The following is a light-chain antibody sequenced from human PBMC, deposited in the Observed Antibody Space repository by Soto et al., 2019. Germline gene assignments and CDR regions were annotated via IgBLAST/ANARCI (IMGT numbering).Light chain of an antibody. J-gene: IGKJ3*01. CDR3: QQYDNWPIFT. Sequence: EIVLTQSPGTLSLSPGERATLSCRASQSVSSSYLAWYQQRPGQAPRLLIYGASSRATGIPDRFSGSGSGTEFTLTISRLQAEDFAVYYCQQYDNWPIFTFGPGTEVDIK. CDR1: QSVSSSY. CDR2: GAS. V-gene: IGKV3-20*01.